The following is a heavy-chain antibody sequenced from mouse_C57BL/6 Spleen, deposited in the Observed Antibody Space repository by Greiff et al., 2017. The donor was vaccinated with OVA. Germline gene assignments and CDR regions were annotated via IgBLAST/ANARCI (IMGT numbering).Heavy chain of an antibody. CDR2: FHPYNDDT. D-gene: IGHD1-1*01. Sequence: QLKQSGAELVKPGASVKMSCKASGYTFTTYPIEWMKQNHGKSLEWIGNFHPYNDDTKYNEKFKGKATLTVEKSSSTVYLELSRLTSDDSAVYYGARAGDYGSPTDLGAMDYWGQGTSVTVSS. CDR3: ARAGDYGSPTDLGAMDY. J-gene: IGHJ4*01. CDR1: GYTFTTYP. V-gene: IGHV1-47*01.